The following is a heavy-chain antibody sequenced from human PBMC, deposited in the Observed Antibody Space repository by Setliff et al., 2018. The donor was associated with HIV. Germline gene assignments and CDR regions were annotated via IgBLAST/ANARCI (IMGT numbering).Heavy chain of an antibody. CDR1: GYTFTSYG. V-gene: IGHV1-18*01. CDR3: ARDPPSSGWYRADY. D-gene: IGHD6-19*01. J-gene: IGHJ4*02. CDR2: ISAYNDNT. Sequence: ASVKVSCKASGYTFTSYGISWVRQAPGQGLEWMGWISAYNDNTDYAQKLQGRVTLTTDTPTSTAYMELRSLRSDDTAVYYCARDPPSSGWYRADYWGQGTLVTVSS.